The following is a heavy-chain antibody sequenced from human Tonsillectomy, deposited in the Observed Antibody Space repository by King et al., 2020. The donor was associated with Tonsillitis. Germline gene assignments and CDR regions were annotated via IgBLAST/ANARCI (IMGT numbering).Heavy chain of an antibody. Sequence: VQLVESGGGVVQPGRSLRLSCAASRFTFSNYGMHWVRQAPGKGLEWVAIISYDGSNKYYADSVKGRFTISRDNSKNTLYLQMHSLRAEDTAVYYCARGIHDYGDYLGWFDPWGQGTLVTVSS. D-gene: IGHD4-17*01. V-gene: IGHV3-33*05. CDR3: ARGIHDYGDYLGWFDP. CDR2: ISYDGSNK. J-gene: IGHJ5*02. CDR1: RFTFSNYG.